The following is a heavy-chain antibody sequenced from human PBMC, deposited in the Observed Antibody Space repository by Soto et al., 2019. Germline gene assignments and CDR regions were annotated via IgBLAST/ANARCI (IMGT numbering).Heavy chain of an antibody. V-gene: IGHV1-18*01. D-gene: IGHD3-3*01. Sequence: ASVKVSCKASGYTFTSYGISWVRQAPGQGLEWMGWISAYNGNTNYAQKLQGRVTMTTDTSTSTAYMELRSLRSDDTAVYNCARAARLRFLEWLLNWFDPWGQGTLVTVSS. J-gene: IGHJ5*02. CDR3: ARAARLRFLEWLLNWFDP. CDR1: GYTFTSYG. CDR2: ISAYNGNT.